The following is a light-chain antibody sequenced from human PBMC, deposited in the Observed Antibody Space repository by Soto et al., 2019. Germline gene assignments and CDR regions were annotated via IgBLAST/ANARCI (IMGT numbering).Light chain of an antibody. J-gene: IGKJ1*01. CDR3: QQYNSYPKT. V-gene: IGKV1-5*01. Sequence: DIQMTQSPSTLSASVGDRVTITCRASQSVSIWLAWYQQKPGKAPRLLIYDAASLKTGVPSRFSGSGSGTEFTLTISSLQPDDFATYYCQQYNSYPKTFGQGTKVDIK. CDR1: QSVSIW. CDR2: DAA.